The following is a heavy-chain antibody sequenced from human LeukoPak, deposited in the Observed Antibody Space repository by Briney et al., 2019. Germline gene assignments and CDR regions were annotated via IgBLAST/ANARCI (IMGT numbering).Heavy chain of an antibody. J-gene: IGHJ4*02. D-gene: IGHD6-13*01. CDR1: GFAFSSYG. V-gene: IGHV3-30*18. CDR2: ISYDGSNK. CDR3: AKGWYLVDY. Sequence: GRSLRLSCAASGFAFSSYGMHWVRQAPGKRLEWVAVISYDGSNKYYADSVKGRFTISRDNSKNTLYLQMNSLRAEDTAVYYCAKGWYLVDYWGQGTLVTVSS.